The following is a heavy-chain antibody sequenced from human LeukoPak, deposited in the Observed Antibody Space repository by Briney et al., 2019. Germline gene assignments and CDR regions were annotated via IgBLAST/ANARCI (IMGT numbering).Heavy chain of an antibody. D-gene: IGHD6-13*01. CDR3: ARDPIAAAGTLAFDI. V-gene: IGHV1-2*02. CDR1: GYTFNGYY. Sequence: ASVKVSCKASGYTFNGYYMHWVRQAPGQGLEWMGWINPNSGGTNYAQKFQGRVTMTRDTSISTAYMELSRLRSDDTAVYYCARDPIAAAGTLAFDIWGQGTMVTVSS. J-gene: IGHJ3*02. CDR2: INPNSGGT.